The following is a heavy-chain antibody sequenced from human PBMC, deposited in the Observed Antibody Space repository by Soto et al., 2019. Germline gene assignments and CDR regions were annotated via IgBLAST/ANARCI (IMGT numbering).Heavy chain of an antibody. V-gene: IGHV4-59*01. J-gene: IGHJ6*02. D-gene: IGHD4-17*01. Sequence: LSLTNAVACCCISGYYWSWLRQPPGKGLEWIGYIYYSGSTNYNPSLKSRVTISVDTSKNQFSLKLSSVTAADTAVYYCARETTKYGMDVWGQGTTVTVSS. CDR2: IYYSGST. CDR3: ARETTKYGMDV. CDR1: CCCISGYY.